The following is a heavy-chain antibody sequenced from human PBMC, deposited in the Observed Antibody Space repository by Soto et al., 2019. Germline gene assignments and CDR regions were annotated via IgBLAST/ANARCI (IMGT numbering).Heavy chain of an antibody. CDR2: IYYSGST. J-gene: IGHJ4*02. CDR1: GGSISSYY. Sequence: SETLSLTCTASGGSISSYYWSWIRQPPGKGLEWIGYIYYSGSTNYNPSLKSRVTISVDTSKNQFSLKLSSVTAADTAVYYCARARSGWYLDYWGQGTLVTVSS. CDR3: ARARSGWYLDY. D-gene: IGHD6-19*01. V-gene: IGHV4-59*01.